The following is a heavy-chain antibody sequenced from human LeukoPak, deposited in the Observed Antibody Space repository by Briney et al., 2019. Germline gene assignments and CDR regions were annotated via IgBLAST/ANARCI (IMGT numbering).Heavy chain of an antibody. V-gene: IGHV3-13*01. J-gene: IGHJ4*02. CDR2: LGIAGDT. D-gene: IGHD1-26*01. Sequence: GGSLRLSCAASGFTVSSYAMHWVRRPIGKGLEWVSALGIAGDTFYPGSVKGRFTISRENAKNSLYLQMNSLRAEDTAMYYCARQKQSHGNFDYWGQGTLVTVSS. CDR1: GFTVSSYA. CDR3: ARQKQSHGNFDY.